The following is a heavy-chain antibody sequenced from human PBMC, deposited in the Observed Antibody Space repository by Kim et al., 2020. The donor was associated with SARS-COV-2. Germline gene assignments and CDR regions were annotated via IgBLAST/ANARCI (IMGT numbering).Heavy chain of an antibody. J-gene: IGHJ4*02. D-gene: IGHD5-12*01. CDR2: NT. Sequence: NTKYSQKFQGRVTITRDTSASTAYMELSSLRSEDTAVYYCARDEVAHFDYWGQGTLVTVSS. V-gene: IGHV1-3*01. CDR3: ARDEVAHFDY.